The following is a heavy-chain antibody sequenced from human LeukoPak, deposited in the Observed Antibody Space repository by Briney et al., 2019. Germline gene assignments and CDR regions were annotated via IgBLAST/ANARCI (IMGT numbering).Heavy chain of an antibody. CDR2: IYPGDSDT. V-gene: IGHV5-51*01. J-gene: IGHJ5*02. Sequence: GESLKISCKGFEYSFTTYWIAWVRQMPGKGLEWMGIIYPGDSDTRYSPSFQGQVTISADKSINTAYLQWSSLKASDTAMYFCAGVYYDTSGQFYSWFDPWGQGTLVTVSS. CDR1: EYSFTTYW. D-gene: IGHD3-22*01. CDR3: AGVYYDTSGQFYSWFDP.